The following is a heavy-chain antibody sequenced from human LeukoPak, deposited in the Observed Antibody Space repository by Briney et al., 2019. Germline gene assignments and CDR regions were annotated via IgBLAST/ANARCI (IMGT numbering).Heavy chain of an antibody. J-gene: IGHJ6*02. D-gene: IGHD2-15*01. CDR1: GGSISSSSYY. V-gene: IGHV4-39*01. CDR3: ARSVVDYGMDV. Sequence: SETLSLTCTVSGGSISSSSYYWGWIRQPPGKGLEWIGSIYYSGSTYYNPSLKSRVTISVDTSKNQFSLKLSSVTAADTAVHYCARSVVDYGMDVWGQGTTVTVS. CDR2: IYYSGST.